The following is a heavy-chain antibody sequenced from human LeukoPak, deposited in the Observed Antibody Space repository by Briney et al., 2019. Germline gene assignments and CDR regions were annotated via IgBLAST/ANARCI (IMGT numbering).Heavy chain of an antibody. CDR1: GGSFSGYY. Sequence: PSDTLSLTCAVYGGSFSGYYWSWIRQPPGKGLEWIGEINHSGSTNYNPSLKSRVTISVDTSKNQFSLKLSSVTAADTAVYYCARGLNASPDWGQGTLVTVSS. CDR2: INHSGST. J-gene: IGHJ4*02. CDR3: ARGLNASPD. V-gene: IGHV4-34*01.